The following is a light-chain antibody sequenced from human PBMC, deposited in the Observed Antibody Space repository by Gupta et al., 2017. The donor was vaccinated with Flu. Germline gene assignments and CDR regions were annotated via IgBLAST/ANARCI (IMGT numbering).Light chain of an antibody. V-gene: IGLV2-8*01. CDR3: SPYAGRSTLV. J-gene: IGLJ2*01. CDR2: DVT. Sequence: QYPGKAPKLLIYDVTSRPSGFPDRFSGSKSGPTASLTVSGLQAEAEAVYYCSPYAGRSTLVFGGGTTLTVL.